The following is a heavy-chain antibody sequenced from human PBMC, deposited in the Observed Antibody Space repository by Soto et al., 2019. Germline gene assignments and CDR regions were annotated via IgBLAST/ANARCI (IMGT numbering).Heavy chain of an antibody. CDR1: GFTFSSYD. Sequence: GGSLRLSCAASGFTFSSYDMHWVRQATGKGLEWVSAIGTAGDTYYPGSVKGRFTISRENAKNSLYLQMNSLRAGDTAVYYCAREQQLGAFDIWGQGTMVTVSS. CDR3: AREQQLGAFDI. J-gene: IGHJ3*02. V-gene: IGHV3-13*01. D-gene: IGHD6-13*01. CDR2: IGTAGDT.